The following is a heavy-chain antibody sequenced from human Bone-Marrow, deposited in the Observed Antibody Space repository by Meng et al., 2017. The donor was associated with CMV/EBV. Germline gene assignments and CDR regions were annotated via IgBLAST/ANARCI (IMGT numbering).Heavy chain of an antibody. CDR2: VKNKADGETT. Sequence: GGSLRLSCVASGFNFSQAWMSWVRQAPGKGLEWVGRVKNKADGETTDYGAPVNGRFSISRDDSKKTLYLQMNSLKSEDTAVYYCTTGADYWGQGTRVTVSS. J-gene: IGHJ4*02. CDR1: GFNFSQAW. CDR3: TTGADY. V-gene: IGHV3-15*01.